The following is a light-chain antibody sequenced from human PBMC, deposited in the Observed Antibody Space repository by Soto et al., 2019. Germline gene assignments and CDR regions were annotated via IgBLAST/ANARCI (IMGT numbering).Light chain of an antibody. Sequence: DIQMTQSPSSLSASVGDRVTITCRASQGISTYLNWYQQQPGKAPRLLIYAASSLQSGVPSRFSGSGSGTAFNLTITSLQPEDFATYYCQQSYSTPRTFGQGTKLEIK. J-gene: IGKJ2*01. V-gene: IGKV1-39*01. CDR2: AAS. CDR3: QQSYSTPRT. CDR1: QGISTY.